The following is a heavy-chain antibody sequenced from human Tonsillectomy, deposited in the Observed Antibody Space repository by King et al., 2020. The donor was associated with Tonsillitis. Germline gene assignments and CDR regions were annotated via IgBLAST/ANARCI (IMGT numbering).Heavy chain of an antibody. V-gene: IGHV3-49*04. CDR1: GFTFGDYA. J-gene: IGHJ4*02. D-gene: IGHD3/OR15-3a*01. Sequence: QLVQSGGALVQPGRSLRLSCTTSGFTFGDYAVTWVRQAPGKGLEWVGSIGNSGTTEYAASVKGRLIISRDDSQSIAYLQMNSLKTEDTAVYSCTRWTVTSNFDYWGQGTLVTVSS. CDR3: TRWTVTSNFDY. CDR2: IGNSGTT.